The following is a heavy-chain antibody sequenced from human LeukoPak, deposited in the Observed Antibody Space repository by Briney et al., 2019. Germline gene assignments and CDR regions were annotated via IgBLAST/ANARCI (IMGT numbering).Heavy chain of an antibody. J-gene: IGHJ4*02. Sequence: SETLSLTCTVSGGSISSGDYYWSWIRQPPGKGLQWIGNIYHSGSTYYNPSLKSRVTISVDTSKNQFSLKLSSVTAADTAVYYCARLASSTSCYNYWGQGTLVTVSS. CDR1: GGSISSGDYY. D-gene: IGHD2-2*02. CDR2: IYHSGST. CDR3: ARLASSTSCYNY. V-gene: IGHV4-39*01.